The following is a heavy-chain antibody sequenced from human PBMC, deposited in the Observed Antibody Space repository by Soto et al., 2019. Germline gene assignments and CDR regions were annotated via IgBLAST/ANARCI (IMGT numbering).Heavy chain of an antibody. V-gene: IGHV4-34*01. CDR1: YD. Sequence: YDWAWILKPPGKGLEWIGEINHSGSTNYNPSLKSRVTISVDTSKNQFSLKLSSVTAADTAVYYCARYPRSGGSCLDYWGQGTLVTVSS. CDR2: INHSGST. D-gene: IGHD2-15*01. CDR3: ARYPRSGGSCLDY. J-gene: IGHJ4*02.